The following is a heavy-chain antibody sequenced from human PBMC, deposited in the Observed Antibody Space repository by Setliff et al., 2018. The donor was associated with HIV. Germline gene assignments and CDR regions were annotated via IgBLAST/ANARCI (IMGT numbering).Heavy chain of an antibody. V-gene: IGHV4-39*01. CDR1: GASMRDYY. J-gene: IGHJ4*02. CDR2: IYYSGST. Sequence: PSETLSLTCTVSGASMRDYYWGWIRQPPGKGLESIGSIYYSGSTYYKPSLKSRVTISVDTSKNQFSLKLSSVTAADTAVYYCARQGQLGSEWGQGTLVTVSS. D-gene: IGHD1-1*01. CDR3: ARQGQLGSE.